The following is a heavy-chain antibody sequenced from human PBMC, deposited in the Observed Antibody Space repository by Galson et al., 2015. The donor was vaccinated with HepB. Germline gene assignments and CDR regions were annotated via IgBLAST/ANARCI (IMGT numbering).Heavy chain of an antibody. CDR3: ARSYNYYYMDV. J-gene: IGHJ6*03. Sequence: SLRLSCAASGFTFSNFGMKWVRQAPGKGLEWLSYITGCSPTMYYADSVKGRFTISRDSAKSSLYLQMNSLRAEDTAVYYCARSYNYYYMDVWGEGTTVTVSS. D-gene: IGHD3-16*01. CDR1: GFTFSNFG. CDR2: ITGCSPTM. V-gene: IGHV3-48*01.